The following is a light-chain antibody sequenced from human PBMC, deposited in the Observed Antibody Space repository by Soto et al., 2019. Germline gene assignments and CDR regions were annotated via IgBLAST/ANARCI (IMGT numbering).Light chain of an antibody. Sequence: QSALTQPASVSGSPGQSITISCTGTSSDVGGYNYVSWYQRHPGKAPKLMIYEVSNRPSGVSNRFSGSKSGNTASLPISGLQAEDEAAYYCSSYTSSSTYVFGTGTKVTVL. CDR1: SSDVGGYNY. V-gene: IGLV2-14*01. CDR2: EVS. J-gene: IGLJ1*01. CDR3: SSYTSSSTYV.